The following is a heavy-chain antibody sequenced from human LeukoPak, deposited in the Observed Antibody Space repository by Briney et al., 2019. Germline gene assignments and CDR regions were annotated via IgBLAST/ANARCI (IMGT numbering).Heavy chain of an antibody. CDR2: INHSGST. CDR3: ARTGRNWGFDY. CDR1: GGSFSGYY. D-gene: IGHD7-27*01. J-gene: IGHJ4*02. Sequence: TLSLTCAVYGGSFSGYYWSWIRQPPGKGLEWIGEINHSGSTNYNPSLKRRVTISVDTSKNQFSLKLSSVTAADTAVYYCARTGRNWGFDYWGQGTRVTVSS. V-gene: IGHV4-34*01.